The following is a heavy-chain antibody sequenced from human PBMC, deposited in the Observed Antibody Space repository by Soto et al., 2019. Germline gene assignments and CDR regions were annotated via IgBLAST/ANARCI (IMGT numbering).Heavy chain of an antibody. CDR3: TTREADHDAFDI. D-gene: IGHD1-26*01. CDR1: GFSFSNAW. J-gene: IGHJ3*02. Sequence: PGGSLRLSCAASGFSFSNAWMSWVRQAPGKGLEWVGRIKSKTDGGTTDYAAPVKGRFTISRDDSKNTLYLQMNSLKTEDTAVYYCTTREADHDAFDIWGQGTMVTVSS. CDR2: IKSKTDGGTT. V-gene: IGHV3-15*01.